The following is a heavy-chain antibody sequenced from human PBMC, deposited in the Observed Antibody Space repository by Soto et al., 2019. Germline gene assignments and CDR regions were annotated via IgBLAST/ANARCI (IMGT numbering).Heavy chain of an antibody. V-gene: IGHV3-74*01. CDR3: ARGPFYSSS. CDR2: NSDGSST. J-gene: IGHJ4*02. CDR1: GFTFSSYA. Sequence: GGSLRLSCAASGFTFSSYAMSWVRQAPGKGLEWVSANSDGSSTSYADSVKGRFTISRDNAKNTLYLQMNSLRAEDTAVYYCARGPFYSSSWGQGTLVTVSS. D-gene: IGHD6-13*01.